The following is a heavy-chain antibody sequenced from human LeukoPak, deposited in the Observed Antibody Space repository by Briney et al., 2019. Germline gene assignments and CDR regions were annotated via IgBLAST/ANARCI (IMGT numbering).Heavy chain of an antibody. V-gene: IGHV4-30-4*07. CDR1: GGSISSGSYY. D-gene: IGHD2-15*01. J-gene: IGHJ4*02. CDR2: IYYSGST. CDR3: ARPAGYDRHIRGGRFDY. Sequence: PSQTLSLTCSVSGGSISSGSYYWSWIRQPAGKGLEWIGYIYYSGSTYYNPSLKSRVTISVDTSKNQFSLKLSSVTAADTAVYYCARPAGYDRHIRGGRFDYWGQGTLVTVSS.